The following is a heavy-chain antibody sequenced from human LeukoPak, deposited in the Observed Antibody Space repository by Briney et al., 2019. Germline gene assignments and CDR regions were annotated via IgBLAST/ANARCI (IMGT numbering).Heavy chain of an antibody. J-gene: IGHJ6*03. V-gene: IGHV3-9*03. CDR1: GFTFDDYA. Sequence: GGSLRLSCAASGFTFDDYAMHWVRQAPGKGLEWVSGISWNSGSIGYADSVKGRFTISRDNAKNSLYLRMNSLRAEDMALYYCAKSHGSGYYYYMDVWGKGTTVTVSS. CDR2: ISWNSGSI. D-gene: IGHD3-10*01. CDR3: AKSHGSGYYYYMDV.